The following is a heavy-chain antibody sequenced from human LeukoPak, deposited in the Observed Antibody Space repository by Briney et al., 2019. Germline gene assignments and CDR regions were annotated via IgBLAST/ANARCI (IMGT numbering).Heavy chain of an antibody. CDR2: ISSSSSYI. CDR1: GFTFSSYS. CDR3: ARDYYGSGSFSPYYFDY. Sequence: GGSLRLSCAASGFTFSSYSMNWVRQAPGKGLEWVSSISSSSSYIYYADSVKGRFTISRDNAKNSLYLQMNSLRAEDTAVYYCARDYYGSGSFSPYYFDYWGQGTLVTVSS. D-gene: IGHD3-10*01. J-gene: IGHJ4*02. V-gene: IGHV3-21*01.